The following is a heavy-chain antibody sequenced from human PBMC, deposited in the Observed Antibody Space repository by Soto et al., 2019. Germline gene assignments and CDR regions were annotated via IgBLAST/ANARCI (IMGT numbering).Heavy chain of an antibody. J-gene: IGHJ4*02. CDR1: GFTVSSNY. CDR2: IFSGGGT. D-gene: IGHD3-10*01. CDR3: AGKFGSGSSPYYFGY. Sequence: GGALRLSCAASGFTVSSNYMSWVRQAPGKGLEWVSVIFSGGGTYYADSVKGRFTISRDSSKNTLYLQMNSLRAEDTAVYYCAGKFGSGSSPYYFGYWGQGTLVPVSS. V-gene: IGHV3-53*01.